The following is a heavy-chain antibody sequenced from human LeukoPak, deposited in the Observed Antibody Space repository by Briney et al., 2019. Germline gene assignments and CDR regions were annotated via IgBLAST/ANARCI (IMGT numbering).Heavy chain of an antibody. Sequence: GGSLRLSCAASGFTFSSYSMNWVRQAPGKGLEWASSISSSSSYIYYADSVKGRFTISRDNAKNSLYLQMNSLRAEDTAVYYCARDHLEYRYGVFDYWGQGTLVTVSS. CDR1: GFTFSSYS. J-gene: IGHJ4*02. V-gene: IGHV3-21*01. CDR2: ISSSSSYI. CDR3: ARDHLEYRYGVFDY. D-gene: IGHD5-18*01.